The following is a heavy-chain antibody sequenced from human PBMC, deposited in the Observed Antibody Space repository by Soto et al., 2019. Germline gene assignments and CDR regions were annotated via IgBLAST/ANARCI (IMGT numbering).Heavy chain of an antibody. D-gene: IGHD6-19*01. V-gene: IGHV4-34*01. Sequence: QVQLQQWGAGLLKPSETLSLTCAVYGGSFSGYYWSWIRQPPGKGLEWIGEINHSGSTNYNPSLKGLVTISVDTSKNQFSLKLSSVTAADTAVYYCARSSRWLPPDYWGQGTLVTVSS. CDR1: GGSFSGYY. J-gene: IGHJ4*02. CDR2: INHSGST. CDR3: ARSSRWLPPDY.